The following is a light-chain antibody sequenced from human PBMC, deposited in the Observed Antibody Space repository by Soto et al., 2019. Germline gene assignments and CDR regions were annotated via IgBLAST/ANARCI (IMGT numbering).Light chain of an antibody. CDR2: GAS. J-gene: IGKJ4*01. CDR3: QHYNNWPIT. V-gene: IGKV3-15*01. Sequence: EIVMTQSPATLSVSPGERATLSCRASQSVSSNLAWYQQKPGQSPRLLIYGASTRATGIPARFTGSGSGTEFTLTISSLQSEDFAVYYCQHYNNWPITFGGGNKVDI. CDR1: QSVSSN.